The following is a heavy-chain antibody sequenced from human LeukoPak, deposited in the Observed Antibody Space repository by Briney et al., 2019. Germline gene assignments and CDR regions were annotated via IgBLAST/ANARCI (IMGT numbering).Heavy chain of an antibody. CDR3: ARDPGSCSGGSCSFYWYFDL. J-gene: IGHJ2*01. CDR2: ISYRGTT. D-gene: IGHD2-15*01. CDR1: GVSVSSSY. V-gene: IGHV4-59*02. Sequence: SETLSLTCTVSGVSVSSSYWSWIRQSPGKGLEWIGYISYRGTTKYSPSLKGRVTISVDTSKNQVSLNLSSVTAADTAVYYCARDPGSCSGGSCSFYWYFDLWGRGTLVTVSS.